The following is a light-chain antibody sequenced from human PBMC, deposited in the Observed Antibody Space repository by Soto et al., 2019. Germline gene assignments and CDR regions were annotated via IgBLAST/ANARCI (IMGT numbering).Light chain of an antibody. CDR2: DVS. J-gene: IGLJ3*02. CDR3: CSYTSGPTLM. CDR1: SSDVGGYNY. V-gene: IGLV2-14*03. Sequence: QSALTQPASVSGSLGQSINISCTGTSSDVGGYNYVSWYQQHPGKVPKLLIYDVSHRPSGVSDRFSGSKSGITASLTISGLQADDEADYYCCSYTSGPTLMFGGGTKLTVL.